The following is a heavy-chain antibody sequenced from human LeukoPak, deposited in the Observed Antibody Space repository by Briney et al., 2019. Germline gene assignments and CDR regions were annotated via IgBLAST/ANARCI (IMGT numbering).Heavy chain of an antibody. D-gene: IGHD3-10*01. CDR3: VRGSGSYYDQL. Sequence: SETLSLTCTVSGGSISSSSYYWGWIRQPPGKGLEWIGSIYYSGSRYYNPSLQSRVIVSVDTSKKQFSLKLTSVTAADTAVYYCVRGSGSYYDQLWGQGTLVTVSS. CDR1: GGSISSSSYY. V-gene: IGHV4-39*07. CDR2: IYYSGSR. J-gene: IGHJ1*01.